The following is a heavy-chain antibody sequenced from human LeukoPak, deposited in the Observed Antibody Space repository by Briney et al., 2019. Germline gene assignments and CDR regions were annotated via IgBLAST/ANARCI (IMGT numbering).Heavy chain of an antibody. CDR1: GFTFRNYG. V-gene: IGHV3-30*03. J-gene: IGHJ5*02. CDR2: ISHDGTTT. Sequence: GGSLRLSCVTSGFTFRNYGMQWVRQAPGKGLEWVAVISHDGTTTFYADSVKGRFTISRDNSKNTLDLQMDSLRAEDTAVYYCARGGTSALEWFGPWGQGTLVTVSS. CDR3: ARGGTSALEWFGP. D-gene: IGHD3-3*01.